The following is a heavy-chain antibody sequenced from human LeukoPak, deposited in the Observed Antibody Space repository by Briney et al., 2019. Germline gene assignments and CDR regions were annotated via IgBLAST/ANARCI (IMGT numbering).Heavy chain of an antibody. D-gene: IGHD3-10*01. V-gene: IGHV3-30*18. CDR3: ANGVFYGSGSYLDY. Sequence: PGGSLRLSCAASGFTFSSYGMHWVRQAPGKGLEWVAVISYDGSNKYYADSVKGRFTISRDNSKNTLYLQMNSLRAEDTAVYYCANGVFYGSGSYLDYWGQGTLVTVSS. CDR2: ISYDGSNK. CDR1: GFTFSSYG. J-gene: IGHJ4*02.